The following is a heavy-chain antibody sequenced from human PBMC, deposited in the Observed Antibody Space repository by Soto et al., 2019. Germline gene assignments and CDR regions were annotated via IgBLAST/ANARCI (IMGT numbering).Heavy chain of an antibody. CDR1: GFTFGAYG. CDR2: ISYDGRNK. CDR3: TKDLLSSGSYYFED. J-gene: IGHJ4*02. V-gene: IGHV3-30*18. Sequence: GGSLRLSCAASGFTFGAYGMHWVRQAPGKGLEWVAVISYDGRNKYYADSVKGRLTISRDNSKNTLYLQMNTLRTEDTAIYYCTKDLLSSGSYYFEDWGQGTLVTV. D-gene: IGHD3-22*01.